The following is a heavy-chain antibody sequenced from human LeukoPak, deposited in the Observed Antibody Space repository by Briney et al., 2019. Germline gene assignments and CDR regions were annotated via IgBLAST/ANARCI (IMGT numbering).Heavy chain of an antibody. Sequence: ASVKVSCKTSGYPFTTYEINWVRQAAGQGLEWMGWVHPNSGDTAYAQKFQGRVTMTRDTSISTAYMVLSGLRSDDTAVYFCARGPRNDPWGQGTLVTVSS. J-gene: IGHJ5*02. CDR1: GYPFTTYE. CDR2: VHPNSGDT. CDR3: ARGPRNDP. V-gene: IGHV1-8*01. D-gene: IGHD1-14*01.